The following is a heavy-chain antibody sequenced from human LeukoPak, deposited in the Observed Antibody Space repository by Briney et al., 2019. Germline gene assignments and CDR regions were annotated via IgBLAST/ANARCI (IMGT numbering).Heavy chain of an antibody. CDR1: GYSISSGYY. CDR3: ARSDWHLRCDAFDI. J-gene: IGHJ3*02. CDR2: MVHSGNT. Sequence: PSETLSFTCTVSGYSISSGYYWGWIRQPPGKGLEWIGNMVHSGNTYHNPSLKSRVTISGDTSKNQFSLKLSSVTDATTLVYYCARSDWHLRCDAFDIWRQGTIVTVRS. V-gene: IGHV4-38-2*02. D-gene: IGHD2-21*02.